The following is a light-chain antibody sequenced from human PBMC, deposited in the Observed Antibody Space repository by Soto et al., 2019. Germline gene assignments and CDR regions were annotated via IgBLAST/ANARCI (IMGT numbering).Light chain of an antibody. Sequence: EIVLTQSPAALSLSPGERATLSCRASQSVSSYLAWFQQKAGQAPRLLIYDASNRATGIPARFSGSGSGTDFTLTISSLEPEDFAIYSCQQRSNWPLTFGPGTKVDIK. CDR3: QQRSNWPLT. CDR2: DAS. CDR1: QSVSSY. J-gene: IGKJ3*01. V-gene: IGKV3-11*01.